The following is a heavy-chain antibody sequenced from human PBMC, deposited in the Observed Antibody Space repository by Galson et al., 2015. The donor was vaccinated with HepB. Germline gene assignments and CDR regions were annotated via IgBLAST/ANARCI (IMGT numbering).Heavy chain of an antibody. V-gene: IGHV3-30-3*01. D-gene: IGHD2-8*01. CDR1: A. CDR3: ARDFDCTNGVCYTSTRLDY. CDR2: ISYDGSNK. J-gene: IGHJ4*02. Sequence: AMHWVRQAPGQGLEWVAVISYDGSNKYYADSVKGRFTISRDNSKNTLYLQMNSLRAEDTAVYYCARDFDCTNGVCYTSTRLDYWGQGTLVTVSS.